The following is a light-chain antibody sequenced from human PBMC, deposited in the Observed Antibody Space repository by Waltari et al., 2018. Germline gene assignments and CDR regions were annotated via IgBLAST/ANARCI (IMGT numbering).Light chain of an antibody. J-gene: IGKJ4*01. V-gene: IGKV1-39*01. CDR1: QSISSS. Sequence: IQMTQSPSSLSASVGDRVTITCRASQSISSSLNWYQQIPGKAPKLLIYVASTLQSGVPSRFSGSGSGTEFTLTISSLQPDDFATYYCQQYDFYSLTFGGGTRVEIK. CDR3: QQYDFYSLT. CDR2: VAS.